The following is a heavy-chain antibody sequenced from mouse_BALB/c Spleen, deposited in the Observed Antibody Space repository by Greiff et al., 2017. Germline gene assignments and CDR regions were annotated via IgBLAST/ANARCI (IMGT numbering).Heavy chain of an antibody. D-gene: IGHD1-2*01. Sequence: EVQLVESGGGLVKPGGSLKLSCAASGFTFSSYTMSWVRQTPEKRLEWVATISSGGSYTYYPDSVKGRFTISRDNAKNTLYLQMSSLKSEDTAMYYCTRDQLRLLAYWGQGTLVTVSA. J-gene: IGHJ3*01. CDR1: GFTFSSYT. CDR2: ISSGGSYT. V-gene: IGHV5-6-4*01. CDR3: TRDQLRLLAY.